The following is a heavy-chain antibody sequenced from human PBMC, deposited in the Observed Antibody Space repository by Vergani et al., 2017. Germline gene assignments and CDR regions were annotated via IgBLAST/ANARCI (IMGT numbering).Heavy chain of an antibody. CDR3: ATATTVKAPYFDY. J-gene: IGHJ4*02. Sequence: QVQLQQWGAGLLKPSETLSLTCAVYGGSFSGYYWSWIRQPPGKGLEWIGYIYYSGSTYYNPSLKSRVTISVDTSKNQFSLKLSSVTAADTAVYYCATATTVKAPYFDYWGQGTLVTVSS. D-gene: IGHD4-17*01. CDR1: GGSFSGYY. V-gene: IGHV4-34*01. CDR2: IYYSGST.